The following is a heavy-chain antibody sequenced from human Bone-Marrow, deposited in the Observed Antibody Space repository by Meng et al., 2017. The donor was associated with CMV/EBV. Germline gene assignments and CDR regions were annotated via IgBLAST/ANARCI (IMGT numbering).Heavy chain of an antibody. D-gene: IGHD3-16*01. Sequence: QVQLRESGPGRVNPSQPLSLTCTVPGASIKNYNWNWVRQPAGQGLEWIGLIQVIGHTVYNPSLKSRVTVSLDASKSQFSLTLNSVTAADTATYYCTGSRPGGGACDYWGQGILVTVS. CDR3: TGSRPGGGACDY. J-gene: IGHJ4*02. CDR2: IQVIGHT. V-gene: IGHV4-4*07. CDR1: GASIKNYN.